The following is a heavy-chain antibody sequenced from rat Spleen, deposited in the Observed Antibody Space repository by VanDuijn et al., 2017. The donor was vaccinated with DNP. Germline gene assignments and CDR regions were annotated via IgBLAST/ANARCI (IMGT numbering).Heavy chain of an antibody. CDR3: ARQGMYTTDWFAY. CDR2: ISSDGSHT. Sequence: EVKLVESGGGLVQPGRSLKLSCAGSGFTFSDYYMAWVRQTPTKGLDWVASISSDGSHTYYRDSVKGRFTVSRDNAKNTQYLQMDSLRSEDTATYYCARQGMYTTDWFAYWGQGTLVTVSS. CDR1: GFTFSDYY. D-gene: IGHD1-6*01. V-gene: IGHV5S13*01. J-gene: IGHJ3*01.